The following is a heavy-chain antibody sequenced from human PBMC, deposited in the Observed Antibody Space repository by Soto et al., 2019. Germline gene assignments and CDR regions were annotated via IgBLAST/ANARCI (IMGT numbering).Heavy chain of an antibody. CDR3: AKDQIIYYDSSGPPQPAH. V-gene: IGHV3-23*01. Sequence: PGGSLRLSCAASGFTFSSYAMSWVRQAPGKGLEWVSAISGSGGSTYYADSVKGRFTISRDNSKNTLYLQMNSLRAEDTAVYYCAKDQIIYYDSSGPPQPAHWGPGTLVTVSS. D-gene: IGHD3-22*01. CDR2: ISGSGGST. J-gene: IGHJ4*02. CDR1: GFTFSSYA.